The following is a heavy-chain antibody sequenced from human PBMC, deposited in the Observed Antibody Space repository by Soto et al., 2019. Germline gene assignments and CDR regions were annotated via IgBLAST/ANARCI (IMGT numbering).Heavy chain of an antibody. D-gene: IGHD3-10*01. CDR2: IWYDGSNK. J-gene: IGHJ4*02. Sequence: GGSLRLSCAASGFTFSSYGMHWVRQAPGKGLEWVAVIWYDGSNKYYADSVKGRFTISRDNSKNTLYLQMSSLRAEDTAVYYCARDGSGSYYKDYWGQGTLVTVSS. CDR1: GFTFSSYG. V-gene: IGHV3-33*01. CDR3: ARDGSGSYYKDY.